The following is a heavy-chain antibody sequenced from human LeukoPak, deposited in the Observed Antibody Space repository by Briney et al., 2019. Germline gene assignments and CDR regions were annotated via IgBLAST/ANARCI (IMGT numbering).Heavy chain of an antibody. CDR2: INPGDSDT. J-gene: IGHJ4*02. D-gene: IGHD5-18*01. CDR1: GYSFTSYW. V-gene: IGHV5-51*01. Sequence: GESLKISCKGSGYSFTSYWIGWVRQMPGKGLEWTGIINPGDSDTRYSPSFQGQVTISADKSISTAYLQWSSLKASDTAMYYCARFSVGGRRGYSYGPDYWGQGTLVTVSS. CDR3: ARFSVGGRRGYSYGPDY.